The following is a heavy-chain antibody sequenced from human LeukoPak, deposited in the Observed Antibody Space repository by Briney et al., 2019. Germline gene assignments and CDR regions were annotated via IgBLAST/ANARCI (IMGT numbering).Heavy chain of an antibody. D-gene: IGHD6-13*01. V-gene: IGHV4-30-2*01. J-gene: IGHJ5*02. Sequence: SETLSLTCSVSGGSVSSGGYSWSWIRQPPGKGLEWIGYIYHSGSTYYNPSLKSRVTISVDRPKNQFSLKLSSVTAADTAVYYCASTIAAAGTDWFDPWGQGTLVTVSS. CDR3: ASTIAAAGTDWFDP. CDR1: GGSVSSGGYS. CDR2: IYHSGST.